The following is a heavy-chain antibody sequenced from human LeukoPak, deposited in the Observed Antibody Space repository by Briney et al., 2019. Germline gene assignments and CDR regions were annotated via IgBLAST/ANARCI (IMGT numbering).Heavy chain of an antibody. CDR3: ARAGVSSGYWSL. CDR2: IYNSGST. D-gene: IGHD3-22*01. CDR1: GGSISIYY. J-gene: IGHJ4*02. V-gene: IGHV4-59*01. Sequence: PSETLSLTCTVSGGSISIYYWSWIRQPPGKGLEWIGYIYNSGSTIYNPSLKSRVTISVDTSKNQFSLKLSSVTAADTAVYYCARAGVSSGYWSLWGQGTLVTVSS.